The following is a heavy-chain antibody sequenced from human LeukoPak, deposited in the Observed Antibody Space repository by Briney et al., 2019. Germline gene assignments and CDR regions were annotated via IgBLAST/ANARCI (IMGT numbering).Heavy chain of an antibody. V-gene: IGHV3-21*04. J-gene: IGHJ4*02. CDR2: ITSSSSYI. CDR1: GFTFSTYT. CDR3: AKDLGVYAMYYFDY. Sequence: PGGSLRLSCAASGFTFSTYTMNWVRQAPGKGLEWVSSITSSSSYIYYADSVKGRFTISRDNSKNTLYLQMNSLRAEDTAVYYCAKDLGVYAMYYFDYWGQGTLVTVSS. D-gene: IGHD2-8*01.